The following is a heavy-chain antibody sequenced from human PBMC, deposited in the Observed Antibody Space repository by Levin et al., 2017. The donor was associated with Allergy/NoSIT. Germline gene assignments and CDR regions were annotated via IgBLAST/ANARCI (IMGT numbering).Heavy chain of an antibody. V-gene: IGHV4-61*02. J-gene: IGHJ4*02. CDR3: ARELYYGSGSYYPYFDY. D-gene: IGHD3-10*01. CDR1: GGSISSGSYY. CDR2: IYTSGST. Sequence: PSETLSLTCTVSGGSISSGSYYWSWIRQPAGKGLEWIGRIYTSGSTNYNPSLKSRVTISVDTSKNQFSLKLSSVTAADTAVYYCARELYYGSGSYYPYFDYWGQGTLVTVSS.